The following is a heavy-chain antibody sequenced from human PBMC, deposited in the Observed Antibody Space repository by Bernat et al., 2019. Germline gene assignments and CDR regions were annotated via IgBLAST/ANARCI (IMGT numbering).Heavy chain of an antibody. Sequence: EVQLVESGGGLVKPGGSLRLSCAASVFTFSSYSMNWVRQAPGKGLAWVSSISSSSYIYYADSVNGRFTISRDNAKNSLYLQMNSLRAEDTAVYYCARAPPLSFAFCGGDCYYFDYWGQGTLVTVSS. J-gene: IGHJ4*02. CDR1: VFTFSSYS. CDR2: ISSSSYI. CDR3: ARAPPLSFAFCGGDCYYFDY. D-gene: IGHD2-21*02. V-gene: IGHV3-21*01.